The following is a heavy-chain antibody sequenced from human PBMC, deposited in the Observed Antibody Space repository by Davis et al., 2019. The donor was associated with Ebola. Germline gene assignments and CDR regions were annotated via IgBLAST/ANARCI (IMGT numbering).Heavy chain of an antibody. Sequence: GESLKISCAASGMPFTTYSMNWVRQAPGKGLEWVSSISSHSDYIYYADSVKGRFTISRDNAKNSLYLQMNSLRAEDTAVYYCARRADYWGQGTLVTVSS. CDR2: ISSHSDYI. CDR3: ARRADY. J-gene: IGHJ4*02. CDR1: GMPFTTYS. V-gene: IGHV3-21*04.